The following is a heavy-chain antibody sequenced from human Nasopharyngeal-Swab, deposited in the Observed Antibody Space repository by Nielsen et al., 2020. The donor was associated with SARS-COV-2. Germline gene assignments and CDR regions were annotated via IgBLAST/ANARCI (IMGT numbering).Heavy chain of an antibody. Sequence: SKTLSLTCAVYGGSFSGYYWSWIRQPPGKGLEWIGEINHSGSTNYNPSLKSRVTISVDTSKNQFSLKLSSVTAADTAVYYCARRAARYYYGMDVWGQGTTVTVSS. CDR3: ARRAARYYYGMDV. V-gene: IGHV4-34*01. D-gene: IGHD6-6*01. J-gene: IGHJ6*02. CDR2: INHSGST. CDR1: GGSFSGYY.